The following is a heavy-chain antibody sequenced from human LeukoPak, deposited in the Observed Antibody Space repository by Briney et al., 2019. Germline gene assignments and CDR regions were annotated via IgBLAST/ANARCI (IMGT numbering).Heavy chain of an antibody. J-gene: IGHJ5*02. D-gene: IGHD3-10*01. Sequence: PSETLSLTCTVSGGSISSYYWSWIRRPAGKGLEWIGRIYTSGSTNCNPSLKSRVTMSVDTSKNQFSLKLSSVTAADTAAYYCARAVRPWFGELSHWFDPWGQGTLVTVSS. CDR3: ARAVRPWFGELSHWFDP. CDR2: IYTSGST. V-gene: IGHV4-4*07. CDR1: GGSISSYY.